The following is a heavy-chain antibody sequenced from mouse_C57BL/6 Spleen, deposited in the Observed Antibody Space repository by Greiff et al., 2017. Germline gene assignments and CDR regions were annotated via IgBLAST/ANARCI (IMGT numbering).Heavy chain of an antibody. CDR3: ARGLPLGY. V-gene: IGHV1-9*01. CDR2: ILPGSGST. CDR1: GYTFTGYW. D-gene: IGHD2-2*01. Sequence: VQLQQSGAELMKPGASVKLSCKATGYTFTGYWIEWVKQRPGHGLEWIGEILPGSGSTNYNDKFKGKATFTADTSSNTAYMQLSSLTTEDSAIYYCARGLPLGYWGQGTTLTVSS. J-gene: IGHJ2*01.